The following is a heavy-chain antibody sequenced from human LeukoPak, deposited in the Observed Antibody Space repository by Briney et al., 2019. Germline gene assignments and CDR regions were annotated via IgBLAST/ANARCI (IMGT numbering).Heavy chain of an antibody. J-gene: IGHJ4*02. CDR2: IRYDGSNK. D-gene: IGHD5-24*01. CDR1: GFTFSSYG. V-gene: IGHV3-30*02. CDR3: AKDLHGPVEMATTDFDY. Sequence: PGGSLRLSCAASGFTFSSYGMHWVRQAPGKGLEWVAFIRYDGSNKYYADSVKGRFTISRDNSKNTLYLQMNSLRAEDTAVYYCAKDLHGPVEMATTDFDYWGQGTLVTVSS.